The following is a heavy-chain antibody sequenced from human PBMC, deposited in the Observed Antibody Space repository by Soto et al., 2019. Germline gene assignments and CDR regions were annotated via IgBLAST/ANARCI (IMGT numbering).Heavy chain of an antibody. V-gene: IGHV4-39*01. CDR1: CGSISSSSYY. Sequence: NPSETLSLTCTVSCGSISSSSYYWGWIRQPPGKGLEWIGSIYYSGSTYYNPSLQSRVTMSVDTSMNQFSLELISVTAADTAVYYCARRSGGSIDYWGQGTLVTVSS. CDR3: ARRSGGSIDY. J-gene: IGHJ4*02. D-gene: IGHD2-15*01. CDR2: IYYSGST.